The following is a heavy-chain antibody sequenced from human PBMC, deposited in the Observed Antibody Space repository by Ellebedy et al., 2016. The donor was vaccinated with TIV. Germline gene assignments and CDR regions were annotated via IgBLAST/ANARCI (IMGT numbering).Heavy chain of an antibody. CDR3: ARVLRATSGMDV. J-gene: IGHJ6*02. CDR1: GYSFTAYY. D-gene: IGHD4/OR15-4a*01. CDR2: IDPRSTAT. V-gene: IGHV1-2*02. Sequence: ASVKVSCKASGYSFTAYYIHWVRQAPGQGLEWMGWIDPRSTATNFPQKFQGRVTMTRDTSVNTAYMELNRLQSDDTAVYYCARVLRATSGMDVWGQGTTVTVS.